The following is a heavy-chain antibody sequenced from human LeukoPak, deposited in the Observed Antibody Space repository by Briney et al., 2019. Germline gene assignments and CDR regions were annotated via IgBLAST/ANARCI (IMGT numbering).Heavy chain of an antibody. CDR3: AKSAYSSGWYRFDY. J-gene: IGHJ4*02. Sequence: GGSLRLSCAASGFTFSTYAMSWVRQAPGKGLEWVSAISGSGDSTYYADSVKGRFSISRDNSKNTLYLQMNSLRAEDTAVYYCAKSAYSSGWYRFDYWGQGTLVTVSS. D-gene: IGHD6-19*01. CDR2: ISGSGDST. V-gene: IGHV3-23*01. CDR1: GFTFSTYA.